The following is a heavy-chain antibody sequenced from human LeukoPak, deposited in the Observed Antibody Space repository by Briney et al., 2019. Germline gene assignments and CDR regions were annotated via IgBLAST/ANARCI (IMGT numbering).Heavy chain of an antibody. CDR2: TYYRSKWYN. CDR3: AREVRSYYDSSGYSPGYYFDY. J-gene: IGHJ4*02. CDR1: GDSVSSNSAA. D-gene: IGHD3-22*01. Sequence: SQTLSLTCAISGDSVSSNSAAWNWIRQSPSRGLEWLGRTYYRSKWYNDYAVPVKSRITINPDTSKNQFSLQLNSVTPEDTAVYYCAREVRSYYDSSGYSPGYYFDYWGQGTLVTVSS. V-gene: IGHV6-1*01.